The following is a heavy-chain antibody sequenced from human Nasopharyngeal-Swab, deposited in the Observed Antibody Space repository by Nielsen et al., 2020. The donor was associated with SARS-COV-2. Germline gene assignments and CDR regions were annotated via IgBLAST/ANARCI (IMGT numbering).Heavy chain of an antibody. CDR3: ARVKASSGWYMDY. J-gene: IGHJ4*02. V-gene: IGHV3-21*01. D-gene: IGHD6-19*01. CDR1: GFTFSSYS. Sequence: GGSLRLSCAASGFTFSSYSMNWVRQAPGKGLEWVSSVSTSGTYIYYADSVKGRFTISRDNAKNSLYLQMNSLRAEDTAVYYCARVKASSGWYMDYWGQGTLVTVSS. CDR2: VSTSGTYI.